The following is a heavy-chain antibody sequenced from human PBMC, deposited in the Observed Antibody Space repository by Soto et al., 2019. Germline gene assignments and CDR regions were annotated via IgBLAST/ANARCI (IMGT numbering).Heavy chain of an antibody. J-gene: IGHJ5*02. Sequence: SETLSLTCAVYGGSFSGYYWSWIRQPPGKGLEWIWEINHSGSTNYNPSLKSRVTISVDTSKNQFSLKLSSVTAADTAVYYCARGFGSRWLRWFDPWGQGTLVT. V-gene: IGHV4-34*01. CDR1: GGSFSGYY. D-gene: IGHD5-12*01. CDR2: INHSGST. CDR3: ARGFGSRWLRWFDP.